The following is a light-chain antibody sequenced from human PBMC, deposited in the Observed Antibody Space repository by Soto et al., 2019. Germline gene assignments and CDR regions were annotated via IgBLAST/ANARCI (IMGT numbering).Light chain of an antibody. CDR3: QQDDGYSWT. Sequence: DLKMTQSPSTLSASVGDRVTITCRASQTISSWLAWYQQKPGKAPKLLIYQASTLASGVPSKFSGIGAGTEFTLTLSTLQPDDYATYSCQQDDGYSWTVGQGPKVEIK. CDR2: QAS. J-gene: IGKJ1*01. CDR1: QTISSW. V-gene: IGKV1-5*03.